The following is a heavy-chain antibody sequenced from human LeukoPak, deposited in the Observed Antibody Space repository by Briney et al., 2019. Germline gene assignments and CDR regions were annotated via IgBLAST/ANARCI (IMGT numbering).Heavy chain of an antibody. J-gene: IGHJ4*02. Sequence: PGGSLRPSCATSGFTFTTFWMHWVRQAPGKGLVWVSRINHDGSSTNYADSVKGRFTISRDNAKNTVFLQMNSLRAEDTAVYYCVRDWGYDSSGYWQKYFDTWGQGTLVTVSS. D-gene: IGHD3-22*01. CDR2: INHDGSST. CDR1: GFTFTTFW. V-gene: IGHV3-74*01. CDR3: VRDWGYDSSGYWQKYFDT.